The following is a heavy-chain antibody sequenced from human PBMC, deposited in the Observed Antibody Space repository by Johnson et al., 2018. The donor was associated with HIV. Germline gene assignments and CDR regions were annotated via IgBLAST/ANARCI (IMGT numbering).Heavy chain of an antibody. V-gene: IGHV3-30*03. D-gene: IGHD3-22*01. CDR2: ISYDGSNK. CDR3: ARVRGLIAFDI. CDR1: GFTFSSYG. J-gene: IGHJ3*02. Sequence: QVQLVESGGGVVQPGRSLRLSCEASGFTFSSYGMHWVRQAPGKGLEWVAVISYDGSNKYYADSVKGRFTISRDNSKNTLYLQMNSLRAEDTAVYYCARVRGLIAFDIWGQGTMVTVSS.